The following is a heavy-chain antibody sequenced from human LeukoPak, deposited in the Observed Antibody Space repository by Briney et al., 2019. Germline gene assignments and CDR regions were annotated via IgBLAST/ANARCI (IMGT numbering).Heavy chain of an antibody. CDR3: ARELRFFFDL. CDR1: GGSISSSSYY. CDR2: IYYSGST. D-gene: IGHD3-3*01. V-gene: IGHV4-39*02. J-gene: IGHJ2*01. Sequence: SETLSLTCTVSGGSISSSSYYWGWIRQPPGKGLEWIGSIYYSGSTYYNPSLESRVTISVDTSKNQFSLKLSSVTAADTAVYYCARELRFFFDLWGRGTLVTVSS.